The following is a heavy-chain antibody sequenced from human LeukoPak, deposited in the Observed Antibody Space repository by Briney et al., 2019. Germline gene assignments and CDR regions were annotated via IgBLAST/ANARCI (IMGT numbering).Heavy chain of an antibody. D-gene: IGHD3-16*02. V-gene: IGHV1-69*05. Sequence: GASVKVSCKASGGTFSSYAISWVRQAPGQGLEWMGGIIPIFGTANYAQKFQGRVTITTDESMSTAYMELSSLRSEDTAVYYCARGGYPPGYFDYWGQGTLVTVSS. J-gene: IGHJ4*02. CDR3: ARGGYPPGYFDY. CDR1: GGTFSSYA. CDR2: IIPIFGTA.